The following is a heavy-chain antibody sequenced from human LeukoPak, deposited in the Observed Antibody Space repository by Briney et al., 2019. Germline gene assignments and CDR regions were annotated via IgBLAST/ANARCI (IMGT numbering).Heavy chain of an antibody. Sequence: PGGSLRLSCEASGFTVSSTHMVWGRQAPGKGLEWVSVTYTGGNSYYAGSVQGRFIISRDISKNTLYLQMNNLRAEDSALYYCARGGRGSAAVVAPRSFDIWGQGTMVTVSS. CDR2: TYTGGNS. J-gene: IGHJ3*02. CDR3: ARGGRGSAAVVAPRSFDI. D-gene: IGHD3-22*01. CDR1: GFTVSSTH. V-gene: IGHV3-53*01.